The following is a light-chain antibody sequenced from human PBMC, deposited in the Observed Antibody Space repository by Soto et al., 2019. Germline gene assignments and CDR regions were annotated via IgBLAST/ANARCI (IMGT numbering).Light chain of an antibody. CDR2: DVT. J-gene: IGLJ1*01. CDR3: CSDAGTYTFV. V-gene: IGLV2-11*01. Sequence: QSALTQPRSVSGSPGRSVTISCTGTSGDVGGSNHVSWYQHHPGQAPKFLIYDVTKRPSGVPDRFSGSKSGNTASLTISGLQAEDEADYYCCSDAGTYTFVFGTGTKATVL. CDR1: SGDVGGSNH.